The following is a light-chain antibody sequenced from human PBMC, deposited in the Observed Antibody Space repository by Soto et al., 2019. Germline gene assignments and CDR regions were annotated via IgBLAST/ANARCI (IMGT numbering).Light chain of an antibody. CDR3: KQRSSWPRT. CDR1: QSVGSY. CDR2: ETS. V-gene: IGKV3-11*01. Sequence: EIVLTQSPATLSLSPGERATLSCRASQSVGSYLTWYQQKPGQAPRLLIYETSKRATGIPARFSGSGSGTDFTLTISSLEPEDFAVYYCKQRSSWPRTFGQGTKVDIK. J-gene: IGKJ1*01.